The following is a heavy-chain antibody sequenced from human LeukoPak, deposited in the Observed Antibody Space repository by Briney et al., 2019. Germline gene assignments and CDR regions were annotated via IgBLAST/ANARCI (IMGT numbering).Heavy chain of an antibody. J-gene: IGHJ5*02. V-gene: IGHV1-18*01. CDR3: ARVPTIVAPAWTHQPFDP. D-gene: IGHD2-2*01. CDR2: VSPYNGET. Sequence: ASVKVSCKASGYTFINYGIGWGRQAPGQGLGWVGCVSPYNGETKYAQNSQGRVAMTTDTSTSTTYIVLRTLTLDDTAVYYCARVPTIVAPAWTHQPFDPWGQGTLVIVSS. CDR1: GYTFINYG.